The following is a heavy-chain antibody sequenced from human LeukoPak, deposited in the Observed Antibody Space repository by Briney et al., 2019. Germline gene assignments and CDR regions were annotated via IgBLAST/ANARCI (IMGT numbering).Heavy chain of an antibody. Sequence: GGSLRLSCAASGFTFSSYWMHWVRHAPGKGLVWVSRIRSDGSGSNYADSVKGRFTISRDNAKDALYLQMNSLRVDDTAVYFCARVMSPDIVSAFDVWGQGTMVTVSS. V-gene: IGHV3-74*01. CDR1: GFTFSSYW. CDR3: ARVMSPDIVSAFDV. J-gene: IGHJ3*01. D-gene: IGHD5/OR15-5a*01. CDR2: IRSDGSGS.